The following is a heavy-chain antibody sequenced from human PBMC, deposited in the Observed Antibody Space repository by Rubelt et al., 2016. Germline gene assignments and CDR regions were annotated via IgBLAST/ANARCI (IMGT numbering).Heavy chain of an antibody. CDR2: IWYDGSNK. Sequence: GFTFSSYGMHWVRQAPGKGLEWVAVIWYDGSNKYYADSVKGRFTISRDNSKNTLYLQMNSLRAEDTAVYYCARGGSSWSRTFFQGVTDYWGQGTLVTVSS. CDR3: ARGGSSWSRTFFQGVTDY. D-gene: IGHD6-13*01. V-gene: IGHV3-33*01. J-gene: IGHJ4*02. CDR1: GFTFSSYG.